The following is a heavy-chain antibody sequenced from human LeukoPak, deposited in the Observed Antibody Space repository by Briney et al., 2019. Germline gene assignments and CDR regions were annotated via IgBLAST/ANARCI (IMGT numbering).Heavy chain of an antibody. CDR1: GYSFTSYW. CDR3: ARHLTMITVPRDAFDI. CDR2: IYPGDSDT. V-gene: IGHV5-51*01. J-gene: IGHJ3*02. D-gene: IGHD3-16*01. Sequence: PGESLKISCKASGYSFTSYWIAWVRQLPGKGLEWMGGIYPGDSDTRYSPSFQGQVTISADKSMSTAYLQWSGLKASDTAMYYCARHLTMITVPRDAFDIWGQGTMVTVSS.